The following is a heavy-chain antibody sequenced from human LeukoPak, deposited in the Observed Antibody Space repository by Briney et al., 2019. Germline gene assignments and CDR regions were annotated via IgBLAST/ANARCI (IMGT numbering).Heavy chain of an antibody. Sequence: SETLSLTCAVSGGSISSGGYSWRWLRQPPGTGLEWIGYIYHSGSTYYNPSLKSRVTISVDRSKNQFSLKLSSVTAADTAVYYCARISGKRFLDYWGQGTLVTVSS. CDR1: GGSISSGGYS. J-gene: IGHJ4*02. CDR2: IYHSGST. D-gene: IGHD5-12*01. CDR3: ARISGKRFLDY. V-gene: IGHV4-30-2*01.